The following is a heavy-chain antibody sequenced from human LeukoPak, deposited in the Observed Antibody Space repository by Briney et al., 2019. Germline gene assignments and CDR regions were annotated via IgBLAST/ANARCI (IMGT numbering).Heavy chain of an antibody. CDR1: GGSVSTIDYY. D-gene: IGHD2-2*01. CDR3: ARGPPDCSSTSCYAFDAFDI. Sequence: PSETLSLTCTVSGGSVSTIDYYWGWIRQPPGKGLEWIASMYSSGTTYYNPSLKSRVTISVDTSKNQFSLKLSSVTAADTAVYYCARGPPDCSSTSCYAFDAFDIWGQGTMVTVSS. V-gene: IGHV4-39*07. J-gene: IGHJ3*02. CDR2: MYSSGTT.